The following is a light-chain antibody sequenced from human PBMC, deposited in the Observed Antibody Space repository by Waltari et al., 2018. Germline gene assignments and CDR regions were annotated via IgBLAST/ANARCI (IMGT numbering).Light chain of an antibody. Sequence: EIVLTQSPDFQSVTPKEKVTITCRASQSIDSNLHWYQQKPDQSPKLLIKFASQSISGAPLRFSGSGSGTDFTLTINSVEAEDAAAYYCHQSSGFPFTFGQGTKLEIK. V-gene: IGKV6D-21*02. CDR2: FAS. CDR1: QSIDSN. CDR3: HQSSGFPFT. J-gene: IGKJ2*01.